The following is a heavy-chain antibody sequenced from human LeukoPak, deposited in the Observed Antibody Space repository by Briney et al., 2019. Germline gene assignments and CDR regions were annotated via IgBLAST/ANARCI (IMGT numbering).Heavy chain of an antibody. CDR1: GGSISSYY. CDR3: ARVNYGDFRFDY. CDR2: IYYSGST. Sequence: KTSETLSLTCTVSGGSISSYYWSWIRQPPGKGLEWIGYIYYSGSTNYNPSLKSRVTISVDTSKNQFSLKLSSVTAADTAVYYCARVNYGDFRFDYWGQGTLVTVSS. D-gene: IGHD4-17*01. V-gene: IGHV4-59*01. J-gene: IGHJ4*02.